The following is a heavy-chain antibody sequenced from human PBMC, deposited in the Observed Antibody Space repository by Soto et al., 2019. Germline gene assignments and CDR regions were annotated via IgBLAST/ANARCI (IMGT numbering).Heavy chain of an antibody. J-gene: IGHJ4*02. V-gene: IGHV3-30*18. Sequence: GGSLRLSCAASGFTFSSYGMHWVRQAPGKGLAWVAVISYDGSNKYYADSVKCRFTISRDNSKNTLYLQMNSLRAEDTAVYYCAKDGGYDSSGYPTYYFDYWGQGTLVTVSS. CDR1: GFTFSSYG. D-gene: IGHD3-22*01. CDR2: ISYDGSNK. CDR3: AKDGGYDSSGYPTYYFDY.